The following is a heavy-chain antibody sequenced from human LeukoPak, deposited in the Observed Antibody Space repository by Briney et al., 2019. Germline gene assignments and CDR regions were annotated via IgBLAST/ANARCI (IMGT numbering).Heavy chain of an antibody. J-gene: IGHJ4*02. CDR3: ARDRPDPYSSSTEGFDY. CDR2: VVVGSGNT. CDR1: GFTFTSSA. V-gene: IGHV1-58*01. Sequence: SVKVSCKASGFTFTSSAVQWVRQARGQRLEWIGWVVVGSGNTNYAQKFQERVTITRDMSTSTAYMELSSLRSEDTAVYYCARDRPDPYSSSTEGFDYWGQGTLVTVSS. D-gene: IGHD6-6*01.